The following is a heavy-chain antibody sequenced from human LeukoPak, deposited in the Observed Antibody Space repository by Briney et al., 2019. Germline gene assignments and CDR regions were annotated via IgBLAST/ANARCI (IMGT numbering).Heavy chain of an antibody. J-gene: IGHJ5*02. D-gene: IGHD3-10*01. CDR3: ASTKNYYGPFDP. V-gene: IGHV1-8*01. CDR1: GYTFTSYN. Sequence: ASVKVSCKASGYTFTSYNINWVRQTTGQGLEWMGWMNPNSGNTGYAQKFQGRVTMNRNTSISTAYMELSSLRSEDTAVYYCASTKNYYGPFDPWGQGTLVTVSS. CDR2: MNPNSGNT.